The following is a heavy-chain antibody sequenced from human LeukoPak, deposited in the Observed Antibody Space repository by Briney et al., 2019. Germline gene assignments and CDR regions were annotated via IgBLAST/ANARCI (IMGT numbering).Heavy chain of an antibody. V-gene: IGHV4-34*01. CDR2: INHSGST. CDR3: ARLQRPRGYSSGWKFDY. Sequence: TSETLSLTCAVYGGSFSGYYWSWIRQPPGKGLEWIGEINHSGSTNYNPSLKSRVTISVDTSKNQFSLKLSSVTAADTAVYYCARLQRPRGYSSGWKFDYWGQGTLVTVSS. D-gene: IGHD6-19*01. J-gene: IGHJ4*02. CDR1: GGSFSGYY.